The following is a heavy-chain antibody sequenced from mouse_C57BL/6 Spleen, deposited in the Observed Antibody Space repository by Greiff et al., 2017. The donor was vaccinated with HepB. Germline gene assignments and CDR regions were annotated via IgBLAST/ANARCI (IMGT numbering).Heavy chain of an antibody. V-gene: IGHV5-17*01. CDR1: GFTFSDYG. CDR3: AREGYDYDTVDY. J-gene: IGHJ2*01. Sequence: EVHLVESGGGLVKPGGSLKLSCAASGFTFSDYGMHWVRQAPEKGLEWVAYISSGSSTIYYADTVKGRFTISRDNAKNTLFLQMTSLRSEDTAMYYCAREGYDYDTVDYWGQGTTLTVSS. CDR2: ISSGSSTI. D-gene: IGHD2-4*01.